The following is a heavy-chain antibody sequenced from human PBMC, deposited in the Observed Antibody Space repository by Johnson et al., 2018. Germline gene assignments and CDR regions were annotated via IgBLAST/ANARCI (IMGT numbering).Heavy chain of an antibody. D-gene: IGHD4-23*01. CDR2: MNPNSGKT. J-gene: IGHJ5*02. CDR1: GYTFTSYD. CDR3: ARDYGGNSGGFDP. Sequence: LVQSGAEVKKPGASVRVSCKASGYTFTSYDLNWVRQATGQGLEWMGWMNPNSGKTGYAQKFQGRVTLTRDTSIGTAYRELSSLTSEDPAVYYCARDYGGNSGGFDPWGQGTRVTVSS. V-gene: IGHV1-8*01.